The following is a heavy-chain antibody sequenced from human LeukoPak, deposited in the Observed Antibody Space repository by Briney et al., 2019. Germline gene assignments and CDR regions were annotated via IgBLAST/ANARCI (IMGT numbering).Heavy chain of an antibody. D-gene: IGHD3-9*01. J-gene: IGHJ4*02. Sequence: SETLSLTCTVSGGSISSYYWSWIRQPPGKGLEWIGYIYYSGSTNYNPSPRSRVTISVDTSKNQFSLKLSSVTAADTVVYYCARAKGYYDILTGYEKLSHFDYWGQGTLVTVSS. V-gene: IGHV4-59*01. CDR3: ARAKGYYDILTGYEKLSHFDY. CDR1: GGSISSYY. CDR2: IYYSGST.